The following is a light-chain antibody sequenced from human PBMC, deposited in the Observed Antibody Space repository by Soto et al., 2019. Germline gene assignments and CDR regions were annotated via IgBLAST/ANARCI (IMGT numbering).Light chain of an antibody. Sequence: QSALTQPASVSGSPGQSITISCTGTYSDIGRYKFVSWFQQHPGKAPKLMIFEGTNRPSGVSNRFSGSKSGNTASLTISGLQAEDEAIYFCSSSTNTNTLVIFGGGTKLTVL. J-gene: IGLJ2*01. CDR3: SSSTNTNTLVI. CDR1: YSDIGRYKF. V-gene: IGLV2-14*01. CDR2: EGT.